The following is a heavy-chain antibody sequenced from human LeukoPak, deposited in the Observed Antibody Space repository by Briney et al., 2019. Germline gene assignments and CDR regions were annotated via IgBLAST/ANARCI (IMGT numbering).Heavy chain of an antibody. CDR1: GYTFTSYG. J-gene: IGHJ4*02. CDR2: ISAYNGNT. D-gene: IGHD3-22*01. V-gene: IGHV1-18*01. CDR3: ARDPQTNYYDSSGPNMYYFDY. Sequence: ASVKVSCKASGYTFTSYGISWVRQAPGQGLEWMGWISAYNGNTNYAQKLQGRVTMTTDTSTSTAYMELRSLRSDDTAVYYCARDPQTNYYDSSGPNMYYFDYWGQGTLVTVSS.